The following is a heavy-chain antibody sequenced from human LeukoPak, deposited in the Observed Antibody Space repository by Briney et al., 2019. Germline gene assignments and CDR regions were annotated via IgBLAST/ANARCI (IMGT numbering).Heavy chain of an antibody. J-gene: IGHJ4*02. CDR3: ATNYYFDY. CDR2: IYSGSST. Sequence: GGSLRLSCAASGFTVSSNYMSWVRQAPGKGLEWVSVIYSGSSTYYADSAKGRFTISRDNSKNTLYLGMNSLRAEDTAVYYCATNYYFDYWGQGTLVTVSS. V-gene: IGHV3-53*01. CDR1: GFTVSSNY.